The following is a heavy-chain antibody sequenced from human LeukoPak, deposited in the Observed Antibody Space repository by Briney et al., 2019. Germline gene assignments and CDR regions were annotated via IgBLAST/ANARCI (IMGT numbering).Heavy chain of an antibody. D-gene: IGHD3-16*01. CDR1: GLAFSSYE. CDR2: ISTSGSTI. CDR3: AKKSYHRFDW. J-gene: IGHJ4*02. V-gene: IGHV3-48*03. Sequence: PGGSLRLSCAASGLAFSSYEMNWVRQAPGKGLEWVSYISTSGSTIHYADSMRGRFSISRDNSKNTLYLQINSLRAEDTAVYYCAKKSYHRFDWWGQGTLVTVSS.